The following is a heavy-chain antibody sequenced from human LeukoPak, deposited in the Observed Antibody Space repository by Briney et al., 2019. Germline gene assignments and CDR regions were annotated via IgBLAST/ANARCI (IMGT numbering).Heavy chain of an antibody. CDR2: ISGSSGST. Sequence: GGSLRLSCAASGFTFSSYGMSWVRQAPGKGLEWVSAISGSSGSTYYADCVKGRFTISRDNSKNTLYLQMNSLRAEDTAVYYCASIHGGYDYWGQGTLVTVSS. J-gene: IGHJ4*02. D-gene: IGHD6-25*01. V-gene: IGHV3-23*01. CDR3: ASIHGGYDY. CDR1: GFTFSSYG.